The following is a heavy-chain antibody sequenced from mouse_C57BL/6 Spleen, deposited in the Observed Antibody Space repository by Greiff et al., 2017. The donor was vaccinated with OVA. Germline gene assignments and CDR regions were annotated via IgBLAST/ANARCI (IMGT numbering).Heavy chain of an antibody. J-gene: IGHJ2*01. CDR3: ARKEDSSGFHY. CDR1: GYTFTSYG. Sequence: VQLQQSGAELARPGASVKLSCKASGYTFTSYGISWVKQRTGQGLEWIGEIYPRSGNTYYNEKFKGKATLTADKSSSTAYMELRSLTSEDSAVYFCARKEDSSGFHYWGQGTTLTVSS. D-gene: IGHD3-2*02. V-gene: IGHV1-81*01. CDR2: IYPRSGNT.